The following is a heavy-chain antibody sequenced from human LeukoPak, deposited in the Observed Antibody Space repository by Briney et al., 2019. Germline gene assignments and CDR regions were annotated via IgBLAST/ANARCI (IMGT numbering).Heavy chain of an antibody. V-gene: IGHV3-21*01. CDR2: ISSSSNYI. D-gene: IGHD1-26*01. Sequence: GGSLRLSCAASGFTFSTYNMNWVRQAPGKGLEWVSSISSSSNYIYYADSVKGRFTISRDNAKNSMYLQMNSLRAEDTDVYYCARDVGASAPDAFDIWGQGTMVTVSS. J-gene: IGHJ3*02. CDR3: ARDVGASAPDAFDI. CDR1: GFTFSTYN.